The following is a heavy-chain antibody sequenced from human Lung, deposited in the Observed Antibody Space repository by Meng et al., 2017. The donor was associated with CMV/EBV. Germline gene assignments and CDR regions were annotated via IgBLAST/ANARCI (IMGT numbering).Heavy chain of an antibody. V-gene: IGHV4-4*02. Sequence: QVELRESCPALVKPSESLSLTCAVSGDSITNHNWWAWVRQPPGKGLEWIGEIPHRGSSAYNPSLKSRVSMSIDKSKNQFSLKLTSVTAADTAVYHCLRRSGGSVWGQGTLVTVSS. CDR2: IPHRGSS. CDR1: GDSITNHNW. J-gene: IGHJ1*01. D-gene: IGHD3-10*01. CDR3: LRRSGGSV.